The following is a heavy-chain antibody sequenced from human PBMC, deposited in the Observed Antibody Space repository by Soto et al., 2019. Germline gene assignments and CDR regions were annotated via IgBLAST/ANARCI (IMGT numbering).Heavy chain of an antibody. CDR2: ISGYGGKR. J-gene: IGHJ4*02. CDR3: ARVWGKYFGVNKF. D-gene: IGHD2-8*01. V-gene: IGHV1-18*01. Sequence: VQLLQSAGAVKRPGASVKVSCKASGYTFNTFGVTWVRQAPGEGLEWMGCISGYGGKRDYSRKLQGRITLTADPPTSTSCTEWRNLPSAGTAVYYSARVWGKYFGVNKFWGRGTLVTFSS. CDR1: GYTFNTFG.